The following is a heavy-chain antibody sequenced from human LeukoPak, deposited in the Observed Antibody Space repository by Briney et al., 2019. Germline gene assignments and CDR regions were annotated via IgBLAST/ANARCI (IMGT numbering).Heavy chain of an antibody. Sequence: GGPLRLSCAGSGFTFSSYGMSWVRQAPGKGLEWVSGISGSGGSTYYADSVKGRFTISRDNSKNTLYLQMNSLRAEDTAVYYCASRPTRFDYWGQGTLVTVSS. V-gene: IGHV3-23*01. CDR3: ASRPTRFDY. J-gene: IGHJ4*02. CDR1: GFTFSSYG. CDR2: ISGSGGST.